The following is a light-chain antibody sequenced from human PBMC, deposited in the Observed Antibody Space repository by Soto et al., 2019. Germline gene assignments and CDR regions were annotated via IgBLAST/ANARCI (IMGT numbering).Light chain of an antibody. Sequence: EIVMTQSPATLSVSPGERANLSCRASQSLSRNYIAWYQHRPGQAPRLLIYGASSRATGIPDRFSGIGSGAVFTLTIAGLEPEDFAVYYCQKYDTSPPITFGQGTRLEIK. V-gene: IGKV3-20*01. CDR1: QSLSRNY. CDR2: GAS. J-gene: IGKJ5*01. CDR3: QKYDTSPPIT.